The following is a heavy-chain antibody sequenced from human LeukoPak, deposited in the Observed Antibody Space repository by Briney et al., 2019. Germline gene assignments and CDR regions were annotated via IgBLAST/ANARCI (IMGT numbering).Heavy chain of an antibody. D-gene: IGHD3-22*01. CDR1: GYTFTSYY. CDR2: INPSGGST. J-gene: IGHJ4*02. V-gene: IGHV1-46*01. CDR3: ARVVYYDSSGYYLYDY. Sequence: ASVKVSCKASGYTFTSYYKHWVRQAPGQGLEWMGIINPSGGSTSYAQKFQGRVTMTRDTSTSTVYMELSSLRSEDTAVYYCARVVYYDSSGYYLYDYWGQGTLVTVSS.